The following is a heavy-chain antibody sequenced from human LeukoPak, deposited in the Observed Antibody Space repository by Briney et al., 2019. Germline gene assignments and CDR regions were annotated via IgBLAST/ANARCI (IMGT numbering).Heavy chain of an antibody. CDR3: AKDSGGSYRYYYYYMDV. CDR1: GFTFDDYA. CDR2: ISWDGGST. J-gene: IGHJ6*03. D-gene: IGHD3-16*02. Sequence: GGSLRLSCAASGFTFDDYAMHWVRQAPGKGLEWVSLISWDGGSTYYADSVKGRFTISRDNSKNSLYLQMNSLRAEDTALYYCAKDSGGSYRYYYYYMDVWGKGTTVTVSS. V-gene: IGHV3-43D*03.